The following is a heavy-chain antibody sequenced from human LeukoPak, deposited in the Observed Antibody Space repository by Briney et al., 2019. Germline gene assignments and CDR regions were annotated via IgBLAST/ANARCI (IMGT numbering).Heavy chain of an antibody. D-gene: IGHD6-13*01. CDR1: EFTFSSYG. Sequence: PGGSLRLSCAASEFTFSSYGMHWVRQAPGKGLEWVSSISSSSSYIYYADSVKGRFTISRDNAKNSLYLQMNSLRAEDTAVYYCARGIAAAGPADAFDIWGQGTMVTVSS. CDR3: ARGIAAAGPADAFDI. V-gene: IGHV3-21*01. J-gene: IGHJ3*02. CDR2: ISSSSSYI.